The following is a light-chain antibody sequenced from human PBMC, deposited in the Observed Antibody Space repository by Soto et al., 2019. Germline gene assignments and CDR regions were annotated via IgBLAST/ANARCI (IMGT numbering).Light chain of an antibody. CDR3: QQYGSSPVYT. CDR1: QSVSSSY. CDR2: GAS. Sequence: EIVLTQSPGTLSLSPGERATLSCRASQSVSSSYLAWYQQKPGQAPRLLIYGASSRATGIPDRFRGSGSGTDFTITISRLEPEDFAVYYCQQYGSSPVYTFGQGTKLEIK. J-gene: IGKJ2*01. V-gene: IGKV3-20*01.